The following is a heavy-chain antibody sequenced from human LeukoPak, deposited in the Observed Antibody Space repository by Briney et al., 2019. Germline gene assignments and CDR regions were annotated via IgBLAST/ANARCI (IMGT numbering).Heavy chain of an antibody. D-gene: IGHD3-16*01. CDR2: IYYNGST. V-gene: IGHV4-31*03. J-gene: IGHJ4*02. CDR1: GGSISSGGYY. CDR3: ARDTGGGGSLYYFDY. Sequence: SQTLSLTCTVSGGSISSGGYYWSWIRQHPRKGLEWIGYIYYNGSTYYNPSLESRVTISVDTSKNQFSLKLSSVTAADTAVYYCARDTGGGGSLYYFDYWGQGTLVTVSS.